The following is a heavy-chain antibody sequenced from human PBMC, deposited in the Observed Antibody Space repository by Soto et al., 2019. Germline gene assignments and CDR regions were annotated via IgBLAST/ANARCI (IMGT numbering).Heavy chain of an antibody. CDR2: ISYDGSNK. CDR3: ARDGPYYYGSGSYYGEFDWFDP. Sequence: PGGSLRLSCAASGFTFSSYAMHWVRQAPGKGLEWVAVISYDGSNKYYADSVKGRFTISRDNSKNTLYLQMNSLRAEDTAVYYCARDGPYYYGSGSYYGEFDWFDPWGQGTLVTVSS. CDR1: GFTFSSYA. D-gene: IGHD3-10*01. J-gene: IGHJ5*02. V-gene: IGHV3-30-3*01.